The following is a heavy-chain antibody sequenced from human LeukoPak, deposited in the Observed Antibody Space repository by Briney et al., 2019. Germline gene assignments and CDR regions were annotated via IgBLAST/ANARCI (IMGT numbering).Heavy chain of an antibody. D-gene: IGHD3-22*01. CDR1: GFTFSSYS. V-gene: IGHV3-21*04. CDR2: ISSSSSYI. CDR3: AKINRHYYDSSGYSDAHDAFDI. J-gene: IGHJ3*02. Sequence: GGSLRLSCAASGFTFSSYSMNWVRQAPGKGLEWVSSISSSSSYIYYADSVKGRFTISRDNSKNTLYLQMNSLRAEDTAVYYCAKINRHYYDSSGYSDAHDAFDIWGQGTMVTVSS.